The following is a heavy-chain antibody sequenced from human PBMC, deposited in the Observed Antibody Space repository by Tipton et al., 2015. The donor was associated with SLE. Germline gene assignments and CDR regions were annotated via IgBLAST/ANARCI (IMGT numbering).Heavy chain of an antibody. CDR2: IYPGDSDT. J-gene: IGHJ4*02. CDR3: ARGPGDYYFDY. Sequence: QLVQSGAEVKKPGESLKISCQVSGYKFTSNWIGWVRQLPRKGLEWMGIIYPGDSDTRYSPSFQGQVTMSVDKSIDTAYLQWDSLKASDTAMYYCARGPGDYYFDYWGQGSLVTVSS. V-gene: IGHV5-51*03. CDR1: GYKFTSNW. D-gene: IGHD1-26*01.